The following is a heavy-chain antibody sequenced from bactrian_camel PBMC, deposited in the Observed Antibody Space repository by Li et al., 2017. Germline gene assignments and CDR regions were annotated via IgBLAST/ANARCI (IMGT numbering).Heavy chain of an antibody. CDR3: AQELVGLPQI. V-gene: IGHV3S53*01. CDR1: AEYTHYC. CDR2: IESDGRT. Sequence: HVQLVESGGGSVQAGGSLRLSCAASAEYTHYCMGWYRQAPGKNREGVGTIESDGRTMYAGSVEDRFTISRDNAKNTLYLQMNSLKTDDTAMYYCAQELVGLPQIWGQGTQVTVS. J-gene: IGHJ4*01. D-gene: IGHD2*01.